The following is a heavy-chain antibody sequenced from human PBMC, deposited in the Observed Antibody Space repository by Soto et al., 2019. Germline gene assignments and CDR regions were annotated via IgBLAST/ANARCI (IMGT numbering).Heavy chain of an antibody. V-gene: IGHV3-11*01. D-gene: IGHD2-2*01. CDR2: ISSSGSTI. Sequence: GGSLRLSCAASGFTFSDYYMSWIRQAPGKGLEWVSYISSSGSTIYYADSVKGRFTISRDNAKNSLYLQMNSLRAEDTAVYYCARESRYCSSTSCYDWFDPWGQGTLVTVSS. CDR1: GFTFSDYY. CDR3: ARESRYCSSTSCYDWFDP. J-gene: IGHJ5*02.